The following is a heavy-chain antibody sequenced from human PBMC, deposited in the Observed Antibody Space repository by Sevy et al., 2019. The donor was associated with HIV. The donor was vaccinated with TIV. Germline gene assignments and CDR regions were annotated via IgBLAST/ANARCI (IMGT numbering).Heavy chain of an antibody. CDR1: GASINSGGYY. V-gene: IGHV4-31*03. J-gene: IGHJ4*02. Sequence: SDTLSLTCSVSGASINSGGYYWTWIRQHPGKGLEWIGYIYYTGSTYYTPSLMSRVTMSLDTSKRQFSLKLRYVTDADTAVYYCARALDSGYQVDSWGPGTLVTVSS. CDR2: IYYTGST. CDR3: ARALDSGYQVDS. D-gene: IGHD5-12*01.